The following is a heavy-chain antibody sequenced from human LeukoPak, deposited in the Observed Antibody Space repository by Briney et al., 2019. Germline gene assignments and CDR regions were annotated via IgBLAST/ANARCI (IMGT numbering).Heavy chain of an antibody. D-gene: IGHD4-17*01. Sequence: GGSLRLSCAASGFTFSSYGMHWVRQAPGKGLEWVAVISYDGSNKYYADSVKGRFTISRDNYKNTLYLQMNSLRAEDTAVYYCAKAYGDYDPDPWGQGTLVTVSS. CDR2: ISYDGSNK. CDR1: GFTFSSYG. CDR3: AKAYGDYDPDP. V-gene: IGHV3-30*18. J-gene: IGHJ5*02.